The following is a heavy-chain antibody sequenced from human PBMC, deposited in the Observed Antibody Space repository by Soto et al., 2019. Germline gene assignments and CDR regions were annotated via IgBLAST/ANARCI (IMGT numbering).Heavy chain of an antibody. CDR2: IIPIFGTA. CDR1: GGTFSSYA. CDR3: ARGSDPYYYYGMDV. Sequence: GASVKVSCKASGGTFSSYAISGVRQAPGQGLEWMGGIIPIFGTANYAQKFQGRVTITADKSTSTAYMELSSLRSEDTAVYYCARGSDPYYYYGMDVCGQGTTVTVSS. D-gene: IGHD2-15*01. J-gene: IGHJ6*02. V-gene: IGHV1-69*06.